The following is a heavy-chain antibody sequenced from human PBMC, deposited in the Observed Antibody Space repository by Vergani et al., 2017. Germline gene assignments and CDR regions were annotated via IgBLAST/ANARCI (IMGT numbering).Heavy chain of an antibody. Sequence: QVQLVESGGGVVQPGRSLRLSCAASGFTFSSYAMHWVRQAPGKGLEWVAVISYDGSNKYYADSVKGRFTISRDNSKNTLYLQMNSLRAEDTAVYYCARDFFSSTSCYPYGMDVWGQGTTVTVSS. V-gene: IGHV3-30*01. CDR3: ARDFFSSTSCYPYGMDV. CDR1: GFTFSSYA. D-gene: IGHD2-2*01. CDR2: ISYDGSNK. J-gene: IGHJ6*02.